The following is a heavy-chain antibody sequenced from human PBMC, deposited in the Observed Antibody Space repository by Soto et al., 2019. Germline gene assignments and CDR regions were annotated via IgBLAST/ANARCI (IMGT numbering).Heavy chain of an antibody. D-gene: IGHD6-19*01. CDR3: AKDLYGAGWYNYFDP. J-gene: IGHJ5*02. Sequence: QVPLVESGGGVVQPGRSLRLSCAASGFTFSTTGMHWVRQAPGKGLEWVAMISHDGGEKFYTDSVKGRFTISRDTSKTTLYLQMDSLSPEDTAIYHCAKDLYGAGWYNYFDPWGQGTLVTVSS. CDR2: ISHDGGEK. CDR1: GFTFSTTG. V-gene: IGHV3-30*18.